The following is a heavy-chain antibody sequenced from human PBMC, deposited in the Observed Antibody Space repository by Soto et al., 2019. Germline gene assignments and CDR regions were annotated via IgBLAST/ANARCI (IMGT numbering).Heavy chain of an antibody. J-gene: IGHJ6*02. Sequence: GGSLRLSCAASGFPFSAYSMHWVRQAPGKGLEWVAVISYDGSNKYYADSVKGRFTISRDNSKNTLYLQMNSLRAEDTAVYYCAKSDTIFGVVIPYYYYYGMDVWGQGTTVTVSS. CDR2: ISYDGSNK. CDR1: GFPFSAYS. V-gene: IGHV3-30*18. D-gene: IGHD3-3*01. CDR3: AKSDTIFGVVIPYYYYYGMDV.